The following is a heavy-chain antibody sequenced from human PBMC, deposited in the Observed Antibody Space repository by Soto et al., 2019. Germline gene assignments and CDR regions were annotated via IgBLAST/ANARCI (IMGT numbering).Heavy chain of an antibody. D-gene: IGHD1-26*01. CDR1: GFTFRSYD. J-gene: IGHJ5*02. CDR2: ISASGDTT. Sequence: GGSLRLSCAASGFTFRSYDMSWVRQAPGTGLEWVSAISASGDTTYYVDSVKGRFTISRDNSKNTLYLQMNSLRAEDTALYYCAKGRTIATPWGQGALVTVSS. CDR3: AKGRTIATP. V-gene: IGHV3-23*01.